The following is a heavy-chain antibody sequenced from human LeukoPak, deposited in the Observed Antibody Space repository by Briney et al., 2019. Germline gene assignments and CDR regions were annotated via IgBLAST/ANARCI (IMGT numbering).Heavy chain of an antibody. Sequence: GGSLRLSCAASGFTFSSYAMHWVRQAPGKGLEWVAVISYDGSNKYYADSVKGRFTISRDNSKNTLYLQMNSLRAEDTAVYYCARDGGDSYAFDIWGQGTMVTVSS. V-gene: IGHV3-30-3*01. CDR2: ISYDGSNK. J-gene: IGHJ3*02. CDR3: ARDGGDSYAFDI. CDR1: GFTFSSYA. D-gene: IGHD2-21*02.